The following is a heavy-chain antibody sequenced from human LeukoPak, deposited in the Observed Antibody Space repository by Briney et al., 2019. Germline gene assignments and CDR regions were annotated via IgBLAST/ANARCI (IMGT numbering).Heavy chain of an antibody. D-gene: IGHD3-22*01. Sequence: PSETLSLACTVSGGSISSYYWSWIRQPPGKGLEWIGDIYYSGGTNYNPSLKSRVTISVDTSKNQFSLRLSSVTAADTAVYYCARGGDSSGYYYPVFYYWGQGTLVTVSS. J-gene: IGHJ4*02. CDR3: ARGGDSSGYYYPVFYY. CDR2: IYYSGGT. CDR1: GGSISSYY. V-gene: IGHV4-59*01.